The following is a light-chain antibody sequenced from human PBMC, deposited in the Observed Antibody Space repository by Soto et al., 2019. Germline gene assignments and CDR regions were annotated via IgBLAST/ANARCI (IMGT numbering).Light chain of an antibody. CDR1: SSDIGGYNY. CDR3: CSYSTSNTHNYV. V-gene: IGLV2-14*01. Sequence: QSALTQPASVSGSPGQSITVSCTATSSDIGGYNYVSWYQHHPGKAPQLIIYEVNLRPSGVSDRFSASKSGDTASLTISGLQAGDEADYYCCSYSTSNTHNYVFGTGTKLTVL. J-gene: IGLJ1*01. CDR2: EVN.